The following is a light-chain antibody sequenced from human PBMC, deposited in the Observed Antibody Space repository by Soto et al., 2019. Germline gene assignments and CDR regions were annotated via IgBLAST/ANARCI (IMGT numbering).Light chain of an antibody. V-gene: IGKV1-33*01. CDR3: EQLNTYPLT. Sequence: DIQMTQSPSSLSASVGDRVTITCQASQDIKNYLNWYQQKSGKAPKLLIYDASDLETGFPSRFSGSGSGTEFTLTISSLQPEDFATYYCEQLNTYPLTFGGGTKVEIK. J-gene: IGKJ4*01. CDR1: QDIKNY. CDR2: DAS.